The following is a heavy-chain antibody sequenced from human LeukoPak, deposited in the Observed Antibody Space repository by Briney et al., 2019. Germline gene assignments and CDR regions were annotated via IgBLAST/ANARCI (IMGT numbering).Heavy chain of an antibody. CDR1: GFTFDVYG. V-gene: IGHV3-20*04. Sequence: GGSLRLSCAASGFTFDVYGMSCVRQAPGKGLEWVYGINWNGGSTGYADSVKGRFTTPRDNDKNSLYLQMNSLRAEDTALYYCARGYYYMDVWGIGTTVTVSS. CDR3: ARGYYYMDV. CDR2: INWNGGST. J-gene: IGHJ6*03.